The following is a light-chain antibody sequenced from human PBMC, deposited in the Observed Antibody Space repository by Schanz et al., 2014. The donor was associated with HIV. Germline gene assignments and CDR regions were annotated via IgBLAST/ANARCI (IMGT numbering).Light chain of an antibody. J-gene: IGKJ2*01. CDR3: HQYNSYPYT. Sequence: EIVMTQSPATLSVSPGERATLSCRASQSVSSNLAWYQQKPGQAPRLLIYGASTRATGIPARFSGSGSGTEFTLTISSLQPDDFATYYCHQYNSYPYTFGQGTKLEIK. V-gene: IGKV3-15*01. CDR1: QSVSSN. CDR2: GAS.